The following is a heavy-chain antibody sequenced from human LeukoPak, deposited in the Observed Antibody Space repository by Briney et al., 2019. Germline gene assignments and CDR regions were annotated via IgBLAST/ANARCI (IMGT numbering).Heavy chain of an antibody. V-gene: IGHV4-59*11. J-gene: IGHJ4*02. CDR3: ARLLRAEGGAYDY. CDR1: GGSISSHY. Sequence: SETLSLTCTVSGGSISSHYWSWIRQPPGKGLEWIGYIYYSGSTNYNPSLKSRVTISVDTSKNQFSLNLSSVTAAGTAVYYCARLLRAEGGAYDYWGQGTLVTVSS. CDR2: IYYSGST. D-gene: IGHD1-26*01.